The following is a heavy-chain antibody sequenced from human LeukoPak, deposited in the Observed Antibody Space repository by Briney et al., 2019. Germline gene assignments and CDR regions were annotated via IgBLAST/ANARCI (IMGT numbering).Heavy chain of an antibody. V-gene: IGHV4-31*03. J-gene: IGHJ6*02. D-gene: IGHD2-15*01. CDR1: GGSISSGGYY. Sequence: PSETLSLTCTVSGGSISSGGYYWSWIRQHPGKGLEWIGYIYYSGSTYYTPSLKNRVTISVATSKNQFSLRLSSVTAADTAVYYCARDFTAGYCSGGSCYRTADYYYGMDVWGQGTTVTVSS. CDR2: IYYSGST. CDR3: ARDFTAGYCSGGSCYRTADYYYGMDV.